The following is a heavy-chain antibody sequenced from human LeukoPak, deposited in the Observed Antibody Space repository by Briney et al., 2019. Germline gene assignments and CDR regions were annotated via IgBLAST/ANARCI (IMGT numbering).Heavy chain of an antibody. D-gene: IGHD2-15*01. CDR1: GLTFSSYA. Sequence: GGSLRLSCAASGLTFSSYAMSWVRQAPGKGLEWVSAISGSGGSTYYADSVKGRFTISRDNSKNTLYLQMNSLRAEDTAVYYCAKSSGLLPYYFDYWGQGTLVTVSS. CDR3: AKSSGLLPYYFDY. CDR2: ISGSGGST. J-gene: IGHJ4*02. V-gene: IGHV3-23*01.